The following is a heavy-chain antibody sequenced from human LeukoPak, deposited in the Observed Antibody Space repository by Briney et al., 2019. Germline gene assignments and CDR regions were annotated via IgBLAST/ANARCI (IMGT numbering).Heavy chain of an antibody. CDR2: IYSDGST. V-gene: IGHV3-66*01. J-gene: IGHJ4*02. CDR1: GFSVTSNY. CDR3: TRDPPAVLLGTYG. Sequence: GGSLRLSCTASGFSVTSNYMNWVRQAPGKGLEWVSLIYSDGSTYHAGSVKGRFTISRDKSNNMVYLQMNNLRVEDTAMYYCTRDPPAVLLGTYGWGQGALVTVSS. D-gene: IGHD2/OR15-2a*01.